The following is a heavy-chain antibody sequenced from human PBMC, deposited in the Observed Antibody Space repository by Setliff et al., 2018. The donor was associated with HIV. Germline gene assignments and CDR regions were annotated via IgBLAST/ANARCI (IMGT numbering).Heavy chain of an antibody. J-gene: IGHJ4*02. V-gene: IGHV3-15*01. CDR3: TRSYYY. D-gene: IGHD3-10*01. CDR2: IKSKADGGTT. CDR1: GFTFNTYT. Sequence: GGSLRLSCAASGFTFNTYTMNWVHQAPGKGLEWVGRIKSKADGGTTDYAAPVKGRFTISRDDSERMVYLQMNSLTSEDTAVYFCTRSYYYWGQGTLVTVSS.